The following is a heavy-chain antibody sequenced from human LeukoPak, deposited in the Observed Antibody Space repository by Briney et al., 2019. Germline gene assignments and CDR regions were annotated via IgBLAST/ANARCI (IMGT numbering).Heavy chain of an antibody. CDR1: GFTFSSYA. D-gene: IGHD2-2*01. J-gene: IGHJ4*02. CDR2: INSNGGST. V-gene: IGHV3-64D*09. Sequence: GGSLRLSCSASGFTFSSYAMHWVRQAPGKRLEYVSTINSNGGSTYYAGSVKGRFTISRANSKNTLYLQMSSLRAEDTAVYYCVKSGPQLEVAQSSYFDNWGQGNLGTVSS. CDR3: VKSGPQLEVAQSSYFDN.